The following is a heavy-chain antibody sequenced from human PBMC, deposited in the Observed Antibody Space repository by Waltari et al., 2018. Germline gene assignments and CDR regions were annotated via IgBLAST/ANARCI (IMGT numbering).Heavy chain of an antibody. CDR3: ARDCNGGSCYSAWGGPYYYYGMDV. CDR1: GFTFSRYW. J-gene: IGHJ6*02. V-gene: IGHV3-7*01. D-gene: IGHD2-15*01. CDR2: IKEDGRES. Sequence: EVQLVESGGGLVQPGGSLRLSCAVSGFTFSRYWMSWVRQAAGKGVEWVDKIKEDGRESYDGESVKGRFTISRDNANNSLFLQMNSLKAGDTAVYYCARDCNGGSCYSAWGGPYYYYGMDVWGQGTTVTVSS.